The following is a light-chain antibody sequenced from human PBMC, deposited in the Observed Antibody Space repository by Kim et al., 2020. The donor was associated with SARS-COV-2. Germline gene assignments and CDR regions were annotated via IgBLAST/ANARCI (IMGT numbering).Light chain of an antibody. Sequence: GQRVTISCARSTSNSGSNKVYWYQQLPGTAPKLLIYRSNQRPSGVPDRFSGSKSGTSASLAISGLRSEDEADYYCAAWDDSLSAWVFGGGTKLTVL. CDR1: TSNSGSNK. V-gene: IGLV1-47*01. CDR3: AAWDDSLSAWV. J-gene: IGLJ3*02. CDR2: RSN.